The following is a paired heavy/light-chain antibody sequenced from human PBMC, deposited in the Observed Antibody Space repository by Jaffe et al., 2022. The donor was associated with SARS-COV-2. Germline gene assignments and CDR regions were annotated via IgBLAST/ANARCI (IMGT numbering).Heavy chain of an antibody. CDR2: ISYDGSNK. V-gene: IGHV3-30-3*01. D-gene: IGHD1-1*01. Sequence: QVQLVESGGGVVQPGRSLRLSCAASGFTFSSYAMHWVRQAPGKGLEWVAVISYDGSNKYYADSVKGRFTISRDNSKNTLYLQMNSLRAEDTAVYYCARDPGSYNWKSSGPFDYWGQGTLVTVSS. CDR3: ARDPGSYNWKSSGPFDY. CDR1: GFTFSSYA. J-gene: IGHJ4*02.
Light chain of an antibody. CDR1: QSLLDSDDGNTY. Sequence: DIVMTQTPLSLPVTPGEPASISCRSSQSLLDSDDGNTYLDWYLQKPGQSPQLLIYTLSYRASGVPDRFSGSGSGTDFTLKISRVEAEDVGVYYCMQRIEFPSTFGQGTKLEIK. V-gene: IGKV2-40*01. CDR2: TLS. J-gene: IGKJ2*01. CDR3: MQRIEFPST.